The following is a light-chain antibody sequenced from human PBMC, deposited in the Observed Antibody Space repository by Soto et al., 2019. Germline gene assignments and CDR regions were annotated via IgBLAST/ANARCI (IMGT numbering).Light chain of an antibody. J-gene: IGKJ2*01. CDR3: MQGTHWPPYT. V-gene: IGKV2-30*02. CDR1: QSLVHSDGNTY. Sequence: DVVMTQSPLSLHVTLGQPASISCRSSQSLVHSDGNTYLNWFHQRPGQSPRRLIYKVSNRDSGVPDRFSGSGSDTDFTLKISGVEAEDVGVYYCMQGTHWPPYTFGQGTKLEIK. CDR2: KVS.